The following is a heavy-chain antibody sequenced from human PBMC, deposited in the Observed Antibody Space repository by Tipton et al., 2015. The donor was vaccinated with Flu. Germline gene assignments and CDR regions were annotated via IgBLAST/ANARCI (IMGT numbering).Heavy chain of an antibody. D-gene: IGHD5-24*01. CDR3: ARGDGYNFDY. CDR2: IYHSGST. V-gene: IGHV4-38-2*02. J-gene: IGHJ4*02. Sequence: TLSLTCTVSGYSISSGFYWGWIRQPPGKGLEWIGNIYHSGSTFYNPSLKSRVTISVDTSKNQFSPKLSSVTAADTAAYYCARGDGYNFDYWGQGTLVTVSS. CDR1: GYSISSGFY.